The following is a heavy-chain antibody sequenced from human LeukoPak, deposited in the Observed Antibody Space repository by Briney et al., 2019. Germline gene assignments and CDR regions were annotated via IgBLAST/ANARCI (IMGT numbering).Heavy chain of an antibody. CDR3: ATRILPYSSSSVFNS. Sequence: ASVKVSCKASGHTFNSYYINWVRQAPGQGLEWTGRINPSGSSASYAQKFQGRVTVTRDTSTSTVYMELSSLRSEDTALYYCATRILPYSSSSVFNSWGQGTLVTVSS. V-gene: IGHV1-46*02. D-gene: IGHD6-6*01. CDR1: GHTFNSYY. J-gene: IGHJ4*02. CDR2: INPSGSSA.